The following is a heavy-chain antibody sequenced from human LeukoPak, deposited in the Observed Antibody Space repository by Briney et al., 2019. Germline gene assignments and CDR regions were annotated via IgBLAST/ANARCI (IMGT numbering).Heavy chain of an antibody. J-gene: IGHJ4*02. D-gene: IGHD5-18*01. Sequence: QTGGSLRLSCAASEFSVGSNYMTWVRQAPGKGLEWVSLIYSGGSTYYADSVKGRFTISRDNSKNTLYLQMNSLRAEDTAVYYCARDNASGIQLWLPYFDYWGQGTLVTVSS. V-gene: IGHV3-66*01. CDR1: EFSVGSNY. CDR3: ARDNASGIQLWLPYFDY. CDR2: IYSGGST.